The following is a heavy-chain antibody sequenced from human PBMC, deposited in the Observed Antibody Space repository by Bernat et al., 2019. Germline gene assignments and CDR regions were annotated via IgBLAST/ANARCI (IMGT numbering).Heavy chain of an antibody. Sequence: QVQLVQSGAEVKKPGSSVKVSCKASGGTFSSYTISWVRQAPGQGLEWMGRIIPIPGIANYAQKFQGRVTITADKSTSTAYMELSSLRSEDTAVYYCERGQGRDGYNYHFDYWGQGTLVTVSS. CDR2: IIPIPGIA. CDR1: GGTFSSYT. V-gene: IGHV1-69*02. CDR3: ERGQGRDGYNYHFDY. D-gene: IGHD5-12*01. J-gene: IGHJ4*02.